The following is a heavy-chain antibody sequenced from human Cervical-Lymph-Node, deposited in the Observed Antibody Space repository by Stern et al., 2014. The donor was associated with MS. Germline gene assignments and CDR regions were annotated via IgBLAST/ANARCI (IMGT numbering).Heavy chain of an antibody. CDR1: GGTFSKFP. J-gene: IGHJ5*02. D-gene: IGHD6-13*01. V-gene: IGHV1-69*01. CDR2: IFPVFGTP. Sequence: QMQLVQYGAEVTKPGSSVKVSCKASGGTFSKFPSSWVRQAPGQGLEWMAGIFPVFGTPTDAQEFRGRVTISAVVTTSTVYMELSSIRSDDTAVYYCALSSEASDRWYSLGYDLWGQGTLVTVSS. CDR3: ALSSEASDRWYSLGYDL.